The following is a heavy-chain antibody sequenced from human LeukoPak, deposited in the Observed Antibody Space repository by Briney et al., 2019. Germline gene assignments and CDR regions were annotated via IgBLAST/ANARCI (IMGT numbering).Heavy chain of an antibody. D-gene: IGHD5-18*01. CDR1: GGSISTYY. Sequence: SETLSLTCTVSGGSISTYYWSWIRQPPGKGLEWIGYIYYSGTTNYNPSLKSRVSMSVDTSKNQFSLKLSSVTAADTAVYYCAXTTEGGYTYDYFYYYYMDVWGKGTTVTISS. CDR2: IYYSGTT. V-gene: IGHV4-59*01. CDR3: AXTTEGGYTYDYFYYYYMDV. J-gene: IGHJ6*03.